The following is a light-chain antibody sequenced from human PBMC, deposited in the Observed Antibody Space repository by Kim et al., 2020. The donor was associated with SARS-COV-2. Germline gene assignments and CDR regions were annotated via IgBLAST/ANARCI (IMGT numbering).Light chain of an antibody. CDR3: QSYDSSNVV. Sequence: FMLTQPHSVSESPGKTVTISCTRSSGSIASNNVQWYQQRPGSAPTTVIYEDNQRPSGVPDRFSGSIDSSSNSASLTISGLKTEDEADYYCQSYDSSNVVFGGGTQLTVL. J-gene: IGLJ2*01. CDR1: SGSIASNN. CDR2: EDN. V-gene: IGLV6-57*04.